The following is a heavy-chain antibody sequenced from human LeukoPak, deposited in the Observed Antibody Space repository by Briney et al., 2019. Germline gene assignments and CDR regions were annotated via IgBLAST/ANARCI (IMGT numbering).Heavy chain of an antibody. V-gene: IGHV3-23*01. CDR1: GFTFSSYA. CDR2: ISGSGGST. J-gene: IGHJ4*02. Sequence: PGGSLRLSCAAPGFTFSSYAMSWVRQAPGKGLEWVSAISGSGGSTYYADSVKGRFTISRDNSMNTLYLQMNSLRAEDTAVYYCATSLAVVAATSYFDYWGQGTLVTVSS. D-gene: IGHD2-15*01. CDR3: ATSLAVVAATSYFDY.